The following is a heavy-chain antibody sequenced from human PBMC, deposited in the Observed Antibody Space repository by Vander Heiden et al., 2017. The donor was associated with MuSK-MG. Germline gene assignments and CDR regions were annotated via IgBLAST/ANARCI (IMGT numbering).Heavy chain of an antibody. V-gene: IGHV3-48*03. CDR2: ISSSGSTI. CDR1: GFTFSSYE. J-gene: IGHJ4*02. CDR3: ARDRSGLRLRKFDY. Sequence: GFTFSSYEMNWVRQAPGKGLEWVSYISSSGSTIYYADSVKGRFTISRDNAKNSLYRQMKSLRAEDTAVYYCARDRSGLRLRKFDYWGQGTMVTVYS. D-gene: IGHD3-3*01.